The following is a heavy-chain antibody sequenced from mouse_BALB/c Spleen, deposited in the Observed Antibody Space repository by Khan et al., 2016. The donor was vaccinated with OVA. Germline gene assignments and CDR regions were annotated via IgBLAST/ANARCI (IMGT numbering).Heavy chain of an antibody. D-gene: IGHD1-1*01. CDR1: GYTFSSSW. CDR2: IYLGDGDT. J-gene: IGHJ3*01. Sequence: QVQLQQSGAELVRRGSSVKISCKASGYTFSSSWMYWVKQRPGQGLEGIGQIYLGDGDTNDNGKFRGKATLTADQSSGTAYMQLSSLTAEDSAFYFCARYFGSRFAYWGQGTLVTVSA. CDR3: ARYFGSRFAY. V-gene: IGHV1-80*01.